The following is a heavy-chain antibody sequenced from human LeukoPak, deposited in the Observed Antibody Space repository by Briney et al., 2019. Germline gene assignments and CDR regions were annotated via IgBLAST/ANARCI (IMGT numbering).Heavy chain of an antibody. CDR3: ARIGYYGDNSH. CDR1: GFTFSSYC. J-gene: IGHJ4*02. CDR2: ISSSSSYI. D-gene: IGHD4-17*01. V-gene: IGHV3-21*01. Sequence: GGALRLSCASSGFTFSSYCMNWVRQAPGKGLEWVSSISSSSSYIYYADSVKGRFTISRENAKNSLYLQMNSLRAEDTAVYYCARIGYYGDNSHWGQGTLVTVSS.